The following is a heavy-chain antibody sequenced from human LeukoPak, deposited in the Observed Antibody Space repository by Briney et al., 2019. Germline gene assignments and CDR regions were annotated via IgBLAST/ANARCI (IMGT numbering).Heavy chain of an antibody. Sequence: ASVKVSCKAFGYTFTGYYMHWVRQAPGQGLEWMGWISPNSGTTNSAQKFQDRFTMTRDTSISTAYMELSRLRSDDTAVYYCARADTDIVVVVGALNYYYGMDVWGQGTTVTVSS. V-gene: IGHV1-2*02. CDR2: ISPNSGTT. CDR3: ARADTDIVVVVGALNYYYGMDV. CDR1: GYTFTGYY. D-gene: IGHD2-15*01. J-gene: IGHJ6*02.